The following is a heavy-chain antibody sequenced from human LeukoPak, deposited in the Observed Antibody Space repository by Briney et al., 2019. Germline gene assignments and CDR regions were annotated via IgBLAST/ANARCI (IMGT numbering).Heavy chain of an antibody. CDR2: INPNNGDT. D-gene: IGHD3-16*01. CDR3: ARDRGRAMGVDY. V-gene: IGHV1-2*02. J-gene: IGHJ4*02. Sequence: ASVKVSFKASGYTFTGYYMHWVRQAPGQGLEWMGWINPNNGDTNYAQKFQGRVTMTRDTSISTAYMELSRLRSDDTAVYYCARDRGRAMGVDYWGQGTLVTVSS. CDR1: GYTFTGYY.